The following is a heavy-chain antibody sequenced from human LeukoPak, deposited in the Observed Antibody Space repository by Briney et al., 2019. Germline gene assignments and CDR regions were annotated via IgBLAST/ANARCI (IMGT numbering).Heavy chain of an antibody. CDR2: ISSSSSTI. Sequence: PGGSLRLSCAASGFTFSSYSMNWVRQAPGKGLEWVSYISSSSSTIYYADSVKGRFTISRDNAKNSLYLQMNSLRAEDTAVYYCARDRNPWTTGTTLDYWGQGTLVTVSS. D-gene: IGHD1-1*01. CDR3: ARDRNPWTTGTTLDY. CDR1: GFTFSSYS. J-gene: IGHJ4*02. V-gene: IGHV3-48*04.